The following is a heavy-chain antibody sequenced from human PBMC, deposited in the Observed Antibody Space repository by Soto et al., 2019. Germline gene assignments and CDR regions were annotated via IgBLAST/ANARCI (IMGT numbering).Heavy chain of an antibody. Sequence: VQLVQSGAELKKPGASVRVSCKASGYTFTSFGLSWVRQAPGQGPEWMGWISPETGKTAYSYKFQDRVTITTDASTTTLYVDLGSLRSDDTAVYYCMRDLFFLSTSTVTTYAYWGQGTLVTVSS. CDR2: ISPETGKT. CDR3: MRDLFFLSTSTVTTYAY. J-gene: IGHJ4*02. CDR1: GYTFTSFG. V-gene: IGHV1-18*04. D-gene: IGHD4-17*01.